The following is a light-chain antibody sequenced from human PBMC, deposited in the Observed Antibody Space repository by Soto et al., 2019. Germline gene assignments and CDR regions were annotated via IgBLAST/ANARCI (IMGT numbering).Light chain of an antibody. CDR2: GAS. Sequence: VLLTQSPATLSVSPWERATLSCRASQSVSSNLAWHQQRPGQAPRLLIYGASTRATGVPARFSGGGSGTEFTLTITSLQSEDFAVYWCQQYNNWPLTFGPGTLLEVK. J-gene: IGKJ5*01. CDR3: QQYNNWPLT. V-gene: IGKV3D-15*01. CDR1: QSVSSN.